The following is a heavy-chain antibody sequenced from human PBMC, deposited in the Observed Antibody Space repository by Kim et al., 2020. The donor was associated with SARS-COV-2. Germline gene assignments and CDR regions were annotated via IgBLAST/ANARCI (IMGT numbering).Heavy chain of an antibody. V-gene: IGHV1-24*01. CDR2: FDPEDGET. CDR3: ATPGYYYGSGSYYNFDY. J-gene: IGHJ4*02. CDR1: GYTLTELS. Sequence: ASVKVSCKVSGYTLTELSMHWVRQAPGKGLEWMGGFDPEDGETIYAQKFQGRVTMTEDTSTDTAYMELSSLRSEDTAVYYCATPGYYYGSGSYYNFDYWGQGTLVTVSS. D-gene: IGHD3-10*01.